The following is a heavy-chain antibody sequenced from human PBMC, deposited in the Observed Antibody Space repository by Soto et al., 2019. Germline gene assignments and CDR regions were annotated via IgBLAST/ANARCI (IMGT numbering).Heavy chain of an antibody. CDR2: ISYDGSNK. V-gene: IGHV3-30-3*01. CDR1: GFTFSSYA. Sequence: QVQLVESGGGVVQPGRSLRLSCAASGFTFSSYAMHWVRQAPGKGLEWVAVISYDGSNKYYADSVKGRFTISRDNSKNTLYLQMNSLRAEETAVYYCERDRIYSSSWYDYWGQGTLVTVSS. D-gene: IGHD6-13*01. J-gene: IGHJ4*02. CDR3: ERDRIYSSSWYDY.